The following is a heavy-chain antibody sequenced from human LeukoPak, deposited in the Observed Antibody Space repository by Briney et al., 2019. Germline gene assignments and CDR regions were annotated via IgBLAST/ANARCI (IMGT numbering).Heavy chain of an antibody. CDR3: ARGDRLPGYSAPVGDY. Sequence: WASVTVSCKASGYTFTSYYMHWVRQAPGQGLEWLGIINPSGGITTYAQKFQGRVTVTMDTSTSTVYMELSSLRSEDTAVYYCARGDRLPGYSAPVGDYWGQGTLVTVSS. CDR1: GYTFTSYY. D-gene: IGHD3-9*01. V-gene: IGHV1-46*01. J-gene: IGHJ4*02. CDR2: INPSGGIT.